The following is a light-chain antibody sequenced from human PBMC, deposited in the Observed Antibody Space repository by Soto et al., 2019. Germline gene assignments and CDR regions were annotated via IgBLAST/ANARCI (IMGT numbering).Light chain of an antibody. V-gene: IGKV3-15*01. CDR1: QSVSSS. J-gene: IGKJ1*01. CDR3: QQYVHWPPGA. CDR2: DTS. Sequence: EIVVTHSPATLSVSPGERVTISCRASQSVSSSLAWYQQRPGQAPRLLIYDTSTRAAGIAARFSGSGSGTEFTLTISSLQSEDSAVYYCQQYVHWPPGAFGQGTRVDIK.